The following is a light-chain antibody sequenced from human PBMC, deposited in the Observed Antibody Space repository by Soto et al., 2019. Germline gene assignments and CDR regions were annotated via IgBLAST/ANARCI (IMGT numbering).Light chain of an antibody. CDR2: DVS. V-gene: IGLV2-14*01. CDR1: SSDVGGYDY. Sequence: QSVLTQPASVSGSPGQSITISCTGTSSDVGGYDYVSWYQQHPAKAPKLIIYDVSNRPSGVSNRFSGSKSGNTASLTISGLQAEDEADYYCTSYTRSDIGVFGGGTQLTVL. CDR3: TSYTRSDIGV. J-gene: IGLJ3*02.